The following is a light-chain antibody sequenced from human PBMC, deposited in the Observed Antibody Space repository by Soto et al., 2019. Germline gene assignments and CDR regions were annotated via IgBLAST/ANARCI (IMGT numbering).Light chain of an antibody. J-gene: IGLJ2*01. Sequence: QSVLTQPPSVSGAPGQRVTISCAGSYSNIGAGYDVHWYQQLPGTAPKLLIYTNNNRPSGVPDRFSGSKSGTSASLAITGLQAEDEADYYCQSYDRSLSVIFGGGTKVTVL. V-gene: IGLV1-40*01. CDR1: YSNIGAGYD. CDR3: QSYDRSLSVI. CDR2: TNN.